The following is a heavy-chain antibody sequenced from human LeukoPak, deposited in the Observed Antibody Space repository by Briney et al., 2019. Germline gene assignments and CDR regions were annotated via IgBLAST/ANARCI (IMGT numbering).Heavy chain of an antibody. CDR2: INHSGST. CDR1: GGSFSGTT. J-gene: IGHJ3*02. V-gene: IGHV4-34*01. Sequence: SETLSLACAVYGGSFSGTTGAGSASPPGKGLEWIGEINHSGSTNYNPSLKSRVTISVDTSKNQLSLKLSSVTAADTAVYYCARGGHFRPYDAFDIWGQGTMVTVSS. CDR3: ARGGHFRPYDAFDI. D-gene: IGHD2/OR15-2a*01.